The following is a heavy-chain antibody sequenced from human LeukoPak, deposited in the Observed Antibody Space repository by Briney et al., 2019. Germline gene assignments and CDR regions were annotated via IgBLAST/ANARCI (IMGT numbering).Heavy chain of an antibody. CDR3: TSVGYGECYFDN. J-gene: IGHJ4*02. Sequence: GGSLRLSCAVSRFTFTAAWMSWVRQAPGKGLEWVGRIKSKSDGGTTDYAAPVKGRFTISRDDSKTTLYLQMNGLKTEDTAVYFCTSVGYGECYFDNWGQGTLVTVSS. V-gene: IGHV3-15*01. CDR1: RFTFTAAW. D-gene: IGHD4-17*01. CDR2: IKSKSDGGTT.